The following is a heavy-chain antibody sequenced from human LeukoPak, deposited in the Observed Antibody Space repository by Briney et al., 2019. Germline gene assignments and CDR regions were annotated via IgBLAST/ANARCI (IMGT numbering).Heavy chain of an antibody. V-gene: IGHV5-51*01. CDR1: GYTFTSYW. CDR2: IYPGDSDT. J-gene: IGHJ4*02. D-gene: IGHD6-19*01. CDR3: ARQPSYSIGFGVDY. Sequence: GESLKISCKGSGYTFTSYWIGWGRQMPGKGLEWMGIIYPGDSDTRYSPSFQGQVTISADTSISTAYLQWSSLKASDTAMFYCARQPSYSIGFGVDYWGQGTLATVSS.